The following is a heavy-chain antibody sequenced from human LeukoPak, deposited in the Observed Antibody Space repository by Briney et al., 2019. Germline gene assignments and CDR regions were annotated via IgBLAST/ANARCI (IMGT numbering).Heavy chain of an antibody. V-gene: IGHV3-30*02. Sequence: GGSLRLSCAASGFTFSHYGMHWVRQAPGKGLEWVAFIRYDGSNKYYADSVKGRFTISRDNSKNTLYLQMNSLRAEDTAVYYCAKDHRAYCGGDCVDFDYWGQGTLVTVSS. D-gene: IGHD2-21*02. J-gene: IGHJ4*02. CDR3: AKDHRAYCGGDCVDFDY. CDR2: IRYDGSNK. CDR1: GFTFSHYG.